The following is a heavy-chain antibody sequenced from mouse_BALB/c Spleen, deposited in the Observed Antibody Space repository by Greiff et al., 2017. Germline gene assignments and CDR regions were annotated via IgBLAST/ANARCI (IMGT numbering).Heavy chain of an antibody. Sequence: EVQGVESGGGLVQPGGSMKLSCVASGFTFSNYWMNWVRQSPEKGLEWVAEIRLKSNNYATHYAESVKGRFTISRDDSKSSVYLQMNNLRAEDTGIYYCTRGGNWDYFDYWGQGTTLTVSS. CDR2: IRLKSNNYAT. CDR3: TRGGNWDYFDY. CDR1: GFTFSNYW. J-gene: IGHJ2*01. V-gene: IGHV6-6*02. D-gene: IGHD4-1*01.